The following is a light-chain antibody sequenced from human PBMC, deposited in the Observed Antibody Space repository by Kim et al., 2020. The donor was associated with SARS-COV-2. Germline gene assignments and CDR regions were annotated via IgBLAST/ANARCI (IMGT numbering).Light chain of an antibody. CDR1: QSVANSH. J-gene: IGKJ1*01. V-gene: IGKV3-20*01. Sequence: LSPGDRATLSCRASQSVANSHLAWYQQRPGQAPRLLIYGSSTRATDIPDRFSGSGSGTDFTLTITRLEPEDFAMYYCHQYGSSPRTFGQGTKVEI. CDR2: GSS. CDR3: HQYGSSPRT.